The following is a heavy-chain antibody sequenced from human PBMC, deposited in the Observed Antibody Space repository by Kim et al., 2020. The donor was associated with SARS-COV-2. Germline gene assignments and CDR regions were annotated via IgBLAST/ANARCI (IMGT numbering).Heavy chain of an antibody. D-gene: IGHD2-8*01. Sequence: SETLSLTCTVSGGSISSYYWSWIRQPPGKGLEWIGYIYDRGSTNYNPSLKSRVTISVDTSKNQFSLKLSSVTAADTAVYYCARAPDVYAQFDYWGQRTLV. CDR1: GGSISSYY. CDR2: IYDRGST. CDR3: ARAPDVYAQFDY. V-gene: IGHV4-59*13. J-gene: IGHJ4*02.